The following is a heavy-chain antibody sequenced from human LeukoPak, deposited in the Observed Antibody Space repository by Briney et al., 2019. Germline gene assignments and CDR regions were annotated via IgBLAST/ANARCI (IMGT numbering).Heavy chain of an antibody. CDR3: AREEDTAMVTGEY. J-gene: IGHJ4*02. Sequence: GGSLRLSCAASGFTFSSYSMNWVRQAPGKGLEWVSYISSSSSTIYYADSVKGRFAISRDNAKNSLYLQMNSLRAEDTAVYYCAREEDTAMVTGEYWGQGTLVTVSS. V-gene: IGHV3-48*01. CDR1: GFTFSSYS. CDR2: ISSSSSTI. D-gene: IGHD5-18*01.